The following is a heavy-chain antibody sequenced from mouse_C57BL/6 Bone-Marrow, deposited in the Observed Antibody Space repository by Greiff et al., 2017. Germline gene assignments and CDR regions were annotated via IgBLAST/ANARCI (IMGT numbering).Heavy chain of an antibody. V-gene: IGHV1-15*01. CDR1: GYTFTDYE. CDR2: IDPETGGT. Sequence: VQLQQSGAELVRPGASVTLSCKASGYTFTDYEMHWVKQTPVHGLEWIGAIDPETGGTAYNQKFKGKAILTADKSSSTAYMELRSLTSEDSAVXYCTRGRRGYYYAMDYWGQGTSVTVSS. CDR3: TRGRRGYYYAMDY. J-gene: IGHJ4*01.